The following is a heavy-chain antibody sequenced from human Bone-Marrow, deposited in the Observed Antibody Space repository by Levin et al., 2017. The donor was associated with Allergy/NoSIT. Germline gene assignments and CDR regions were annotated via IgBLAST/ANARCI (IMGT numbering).Heavy chain of an antibody. CDR3: VRVERSYWDAPRD. D-gene: IGHD1-1*01. J-gene: IGHJ4*02. Sequence: SQTLSLTCVVSGGSISSTSWWSWVRQPPGKGLEWIGEVYQSVTFNYKPTLKSRVSISLDNSKNQFSLKLTSVTAADTAVYYCVRVERSYWDAPRDWGQGTLVTVSS. V-gene: IGHV4/OR15-8*01. CDR2: VYQSVTF. CDR1: GGSISSTSW.